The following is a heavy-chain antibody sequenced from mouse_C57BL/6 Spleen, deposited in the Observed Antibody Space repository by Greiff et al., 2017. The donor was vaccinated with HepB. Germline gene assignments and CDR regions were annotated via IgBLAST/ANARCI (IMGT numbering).Heavy chain of an antibody. J-gene: IGHJ2*01. CDR3: ARSAGTGGFDY. Sequence: VQLQQSGAELVKPGASVKISCKASGYAFSSYWMNWVKQRPGKGLEWIGQIYPGDGDTNYNGKFKGKATLTADKSSRTAYMQLSSLTSEDSAVYFCARSAGTGGFDYWGQGTTLTVSS. V-gene: IGHV1-80*01. CDR2: IYPGDGDT. CDR1: GYAFSSYW. D-gene: IGHD4-1*01.